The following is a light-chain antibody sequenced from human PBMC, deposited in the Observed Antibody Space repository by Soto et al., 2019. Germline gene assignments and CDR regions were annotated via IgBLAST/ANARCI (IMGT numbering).Light chain of an antibody. CDR2: DAS. V-gene: IGKV1D-13*01. J-gene: IGKJ4*01. Sequence: AIQLTQSPSSMSASVGYRVTITCWASQGISSALAWYQQKPGKPPKILIYDASNLETGVPSGFSGSGSGTDFSLTISGLQTEDFATYYCQQFNNYPLTFGGGTKVEIK. CDR3: QQFNNYPLT. CDR1: QGISSA.